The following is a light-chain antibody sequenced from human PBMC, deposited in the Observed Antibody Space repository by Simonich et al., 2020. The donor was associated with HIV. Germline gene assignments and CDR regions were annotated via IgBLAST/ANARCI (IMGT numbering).Light chain of an antibody. CDR3: MQSKQLPWT. CDR2: KVS. CDR1: RSLLHSEGKTY. J-gene: IGKJ1*01. Sequence: DIVMTQTPLSLSVTPGQPASISCKSSRSLLHSEGKTYLYWYLQKPGQSPQLLMYKVSNRFSGVPDRFSGRGSGTDFTLKNSRVEAEDVGVYYCMQSKQLPWTFGQGTKVEIK. V-gene: IGKV2D-29*02.